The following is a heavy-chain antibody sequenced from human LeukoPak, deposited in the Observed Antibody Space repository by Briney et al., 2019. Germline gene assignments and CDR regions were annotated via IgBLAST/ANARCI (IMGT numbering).Heavy chain of an antibody. J-gene: IGHJ4*02. D-gene: IGHD2-2*01. Sequence: ASVKVSCKASGYIFTGCHMHWVRQAPGQGLEWMGWFNRDSGATDYAPKFQGRVTMTRDTSISTAYMGLSGLTSADTAVYYCARGSSTSTPPFDCWGQGTLVTVSS. V-gene: IGHV1-2*02. CDR2: FNRDSGAT. CDR3: ARGSSTSTPPFDC. CDR1: GYIFTGCH.